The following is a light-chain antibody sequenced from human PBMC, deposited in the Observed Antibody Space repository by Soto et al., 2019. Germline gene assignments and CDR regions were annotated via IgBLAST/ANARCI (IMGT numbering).Light chain of an antibody. CDR3: QQYKNWPL. J-gene: IGKJ5*01. CDR2: DAS. CDR1: QTVRNNY. Sequence: EFVLTQSPGTLSLSPGERSTLSCRASQTVRNNYLAWYQQKPGQAPRLLIYDASSRATGIPDRFSGGGSGTDFTLTISSLQSEDFAVYYCQQYKNWPLFGQGTRLE. V-gene: IGKV3D-20*02.